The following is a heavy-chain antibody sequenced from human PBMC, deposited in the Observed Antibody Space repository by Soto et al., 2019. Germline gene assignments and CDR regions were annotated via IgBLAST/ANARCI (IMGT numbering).Heavy chain of an antibody. J-gene: IGHJ6*03. Sequence: GSLRLSCAASGFTFSSYAMSWVRQAPGKGLEWVSAISGSGGSTYYADSVKGRFTISRDNSKNTLYLQMNSLRAEDTAVYYCAKAAYYYGSGSYYNVGYYYYYMDVWGKGTTVTVSS. CDR2: ISGSGGST. D-gene: IGHD3-10*01. V-gene: IGHV3-23*01. CDR1: GFTFSSYA. CDR3: AKAAYYYGSGSYYNVGYYYYYMDV.